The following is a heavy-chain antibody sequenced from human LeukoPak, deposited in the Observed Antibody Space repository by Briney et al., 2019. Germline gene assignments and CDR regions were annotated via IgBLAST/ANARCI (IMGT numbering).Heavy chain of an antibody. J-gene: IGHJ3*02. CDR1: GYTLTELS. V-gene: IGHV1-24*01. D-gene: IGHD7-27*01. CDR2: FDPEDGET. CDR3: ATVPLLGKAFDI. Sequence: ASVKVSCKVSGYTLTELSMHWVRQAPGKGLEWMGGFDPEDGETIYAQKFQGRVTMTEDTSTDTAYMELSSLRSEDTAVYYCATVPLLGKAFDIWGQGTMVTVSS.